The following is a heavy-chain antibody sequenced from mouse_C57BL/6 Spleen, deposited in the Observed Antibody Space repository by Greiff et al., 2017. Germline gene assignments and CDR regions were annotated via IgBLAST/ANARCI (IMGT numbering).Heavy chain of an antibody. V-gene: IGHV1-50*01. D-gene: IGHD2-10*02. Sequence: QVQLQQSGAELVKPGASVKLSCKASGYTFTSYWMQWVKQRPGQGLEWIGEIDPSDSYTNYNQKFKGKATLTVDTSSSTAYMQLSSLTSEDSAVYYCARGGLGYAMDYWGQGTSVTVSS. CDR2: IDPSDSYT. CDR1: GYTFTSYW. CDR3: ARGGLGYAMDY. J-gene: IGHJ4*01.